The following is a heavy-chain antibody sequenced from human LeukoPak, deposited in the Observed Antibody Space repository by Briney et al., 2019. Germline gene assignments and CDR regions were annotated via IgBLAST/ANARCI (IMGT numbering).Heavy chain of an antibody. CDR1: GGSISSGGYY. Sequence: SKTLSLTCTVSGGSISSGGYYWSWIRQHPGKGLEWIGYIYYSGSTYYNPSLKSRVTISVDTSKNQFSLKLSSVTAADTAVYYCAREEHGSYYYMDVWGKGTTVTVSS. CDR3: AREEHGSYYYMDV. J-gene: IGHJ6*03. CDR2: IYYSGST. V-gene: IGHV4-31*03. D-gene: IGHD1-26*01.